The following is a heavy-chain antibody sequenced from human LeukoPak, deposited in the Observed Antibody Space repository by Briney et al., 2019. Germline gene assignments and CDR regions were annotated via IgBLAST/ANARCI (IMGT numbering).Heavy chain of an antibody. D-gene: IGHD4-17*01. V-gene: IGHV3-30-3*01. CDR3: ARDGHGVPLDY. CDR2: ISYDGTEK. J-gene: IGHJ4*02. Sequence: GSSLRLSCAASGLIFSSYAMHWVRQAPGKGLEWVAVISYDGTEKYYGDSVKGRFTISRDNSKNTLYLQMNSLRAEDTALYYCARDGHGVPLDYWGQGTLVTVSP. CDR1: GLIFSSYA.